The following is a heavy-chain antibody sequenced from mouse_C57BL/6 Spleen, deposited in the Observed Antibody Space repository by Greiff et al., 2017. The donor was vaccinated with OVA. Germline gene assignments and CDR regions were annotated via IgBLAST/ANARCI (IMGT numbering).Heavy chain of an antibody. D-gene: IGHD2-5*01. J-gene: IGHJ2*01. Sequence: EAGGGLVQPKGSLTLSCAASGFSFNTYAMNWVRQAPGKGLEWVARIRSRSNNYATYYADSVKDRFTISRDDSESMLYLQMNNLKTEDTAMYYCVRHYDDLYYSNTLDYWGQGTTLTVSS. CDR3: VRHYDDLYYSNTLDY. CDR1: GFSFNTYA. V-gene: IGHV10-1*01. CDR2: IRSRSNNYAT.